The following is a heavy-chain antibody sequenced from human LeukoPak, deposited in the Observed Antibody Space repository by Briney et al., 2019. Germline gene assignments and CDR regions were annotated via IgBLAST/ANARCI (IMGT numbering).Heavy chain of an antibody. D-gene: IGHD5-12*01. CDR3: ASVAFLVATRYYYMDV. CDR1: GGTFSSYA. V-gene: IGHV1-69*13. J-gene: IGHJ6*03. Sequence: SVKVSCKASGGTFSSYAISWVRQAPGQGLEWMGGIIPIFGTANYAQKFQGRVTITADESTSTAYMELSSLRSEDTAVYYCASVAFLVATRYYYMDVWGKGTTVTISS. CDR2: IIPIFGTA.